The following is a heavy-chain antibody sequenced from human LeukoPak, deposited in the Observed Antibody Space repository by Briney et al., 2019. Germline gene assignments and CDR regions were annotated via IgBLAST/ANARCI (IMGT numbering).Heavy chain of an antibody. CDR3: AEINYYYGMDV. CDR1: GGTFSSYA. CDR2: IIPILGIA. Sequence: GASVKVSCKASGGTFSSYAINWVRQAPGQGLEWMGRIIPILGIANYAQKFQGRVTITADKSTSTAYMALSSLRSEDTAVYYCAEINYYYGMDVWGQGTTVTVSS. J-gene: IGHJ6*01. V-gene: IGHV1-69*04.